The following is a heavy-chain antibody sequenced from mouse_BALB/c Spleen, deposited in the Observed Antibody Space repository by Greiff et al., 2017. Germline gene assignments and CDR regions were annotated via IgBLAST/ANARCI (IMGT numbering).Heavy chain of an antibody. CDR1: GYTFTSYT. D-gene: IGHD2-2*01. J-gene: IGHJ4*01. CDR3: ARGADYYGYGYAMDY. Sequence: VQVVESAAELARPGASVKMSCKASGYTFTSYTMHWVKQRPGQGLEWIGYINPSSGYTEYNQKFKDKTTLTADKSSSTAYMQLSSLTSEDSAVYYCARGADYYGYGYAMDYWGQGTSVTVSS. CDR2: INPSSGYT. V-gene: IGHV1-4*02.